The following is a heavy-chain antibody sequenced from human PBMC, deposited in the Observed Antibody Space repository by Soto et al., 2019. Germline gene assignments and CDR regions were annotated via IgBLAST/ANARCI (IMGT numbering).Heavy chain of an antibody. CDR2: IYYSGST. CDR3: ARHPKARGADWFDP. Sequence: QLQLQESGPGLVKPSETLSLTCTVPGGSISSSSYYWGWIRQPPGKGLEWIGSIYYSGSTYYNPSLKSRVTISVDTSKNQFSLKLSSVTAADTAVYYCARHPKARGADWFDPWGQGTLVTVSS. CDR1: GGSISSSSYY. J-gene: IGHJ5*02. V-gene: IGHV4-39*01.